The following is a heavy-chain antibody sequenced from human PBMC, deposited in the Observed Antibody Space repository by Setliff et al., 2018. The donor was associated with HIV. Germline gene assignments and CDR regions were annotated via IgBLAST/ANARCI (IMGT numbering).Heavy chain of an antibody. D-gene: IGHD2-21*02. CDR2: INYAGVA. J-gene: IGHJ6*02. V-gene: IGHV4-34*01. CDR1: AWSLSGYF. CDR3: ARGGAVTVLGIPSYYSFYGLDK. Sequence: PSETLSLTCGVDAWSLSGYFWVWVPQSPGRGLEWIGEINYAGVANYSPSLKSRVTMSIDTSKNQFSLKLSSVTAADTGIYFCARGGAVTVLGIPSYYSFYGLDKWGQGTTVTVSS.